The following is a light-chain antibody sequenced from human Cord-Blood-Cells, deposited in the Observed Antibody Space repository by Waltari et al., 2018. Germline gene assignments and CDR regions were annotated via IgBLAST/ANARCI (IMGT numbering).Light chain of an antibody. J-gene: IGLJ2*01. CDR1: SSDVGGYNY. CDR2: DVS. Sequence: QSALTQPASVSGSPGQSITISCTGTSSDVGGYNYVSCYQQHPGKAPKLMIYDVSKRPSGVSNRFSGSKSGNTACLTISGLQAEDEADYYCSSYTSSSTVVFGGGTKLTVL. V-gene: IGLV2-14*01. CDR3: SSYTSSSTVV.